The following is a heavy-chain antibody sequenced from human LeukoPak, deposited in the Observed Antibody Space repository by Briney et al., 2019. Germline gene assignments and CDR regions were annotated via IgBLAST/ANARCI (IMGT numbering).Heavy chain of an antibody. V-gene: IGHV3-30*04. CDR1: GFTFSCCA. CDR3: ARELNGWFDP. J-gene: IGHJ5*02. Sequence: GVSLRLSCAASGFTFSCCAMHWVRQAPGKGLEWVAVTSYGGSNKFYADSVKGRSSISRDNSKNTMDLQMNSLRGEDTAVYYCARELNGWFDPWGQGTLVTVSS. CDR2: TSYGGSNK.